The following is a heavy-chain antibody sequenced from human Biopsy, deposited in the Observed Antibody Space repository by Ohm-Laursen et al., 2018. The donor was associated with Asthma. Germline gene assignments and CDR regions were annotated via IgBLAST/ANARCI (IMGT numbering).Heavy chain of an antibody. CDR2: MYYGETT. Sequence: SDTLSLTCTVSGASITSSAYYWGWIRQPPGKGLEWIGSMYYGETTYYSPSLKSRVTISVDTPKNQFPLILISVTAADTAVYYCARHDHRWDTYADFWGQGTLVTVSS. J-gene: IGHJ4*02. D-gene: IGHD2-2*01. CDR3: ARHDHRWDTYADF. CDR1: GASITSSAYY. V-gene: IGHV4-39*01.